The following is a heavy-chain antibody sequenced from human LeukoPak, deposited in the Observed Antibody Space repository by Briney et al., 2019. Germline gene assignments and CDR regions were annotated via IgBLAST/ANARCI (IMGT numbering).Heavy chain of an antibody. Sequence: SETLSLTCTVSGGSISSSSYYWGWIRQPPGKGLEWIGSIYYSGSTYYNPSLKSRVTISVDTSKNQFSLKLSSVTAADTAVYYCARRTKDYYYYYMDVWGKGTTVTISS. CDR3: ARRTKDYYYYYMDV. V-gene: IGHV4-39*01. D-gene: IGHD2-8*01. CDR1: GGSISSSSYY. J-gene: IGHJ6*03. CDR2: IYYSGST.